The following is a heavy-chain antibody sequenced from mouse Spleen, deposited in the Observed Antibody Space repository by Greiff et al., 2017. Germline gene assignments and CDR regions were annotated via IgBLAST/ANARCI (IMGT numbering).Heavy chain of an antibody. V-gene: IGHV1S81*02. D-gene: IGHD1-2*01. Sequence: LVKPGASVKLSCKASGYTFTSYWMHWVKQRPGQGLEWIGEINPSNGRTNYNEKFKSKATLTVDKSSSTAYMQLSSLTSEDSAVYYCARGGTTATFYYFDYWGQGTTLTVSS. J-gene: IGHJ2*01. CDR1: GYTFTSYW. CDR3: ARGGTTATFYYFDY. CDR2: INPSNGRT.